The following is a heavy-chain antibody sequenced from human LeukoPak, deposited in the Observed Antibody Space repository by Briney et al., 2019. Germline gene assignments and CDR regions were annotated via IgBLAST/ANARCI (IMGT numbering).Heavy chain of an antibody. CDR3: AKDLSPNIVGANPFDY. J-gene: IGHJ4*02. CDR1: GFTFSSYG. D-gene: IGHD1-26*01. CDR2: ISYDGSNK. V-gene: IGHV3-30*18. Sequence: GGSLRLSCAASGFTFSSYGMHWVRQAPGKGLEWVAVISYDGSNKYYADSVKGRFTISRDNSKNTLYLQMNSLRAEDTAMYYCAKDLSPNIVGANPFDYWGQGTLVTVSS.